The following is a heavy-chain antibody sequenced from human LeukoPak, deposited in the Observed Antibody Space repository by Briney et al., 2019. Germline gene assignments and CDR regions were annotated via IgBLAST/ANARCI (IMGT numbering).Heavy chain of an antibody. CDR1: GYSISSGYY. Sequence: PSETLSLTCAVSGYSISSGYYWGWIRQPPGKGLEWIASMYHSGSTYYNPSLKSRVTISVDTSKNQFSLKLSSVTAADTAVYYCARVPGTTGDWGQGTLVTVSS. CDR2: MYHSGST. V-gene: IGHV4-38-2*01. D-gene: IGHD1-7*01. J-gene: IGHJ4*02. CDR3: ARVPGTTGD.